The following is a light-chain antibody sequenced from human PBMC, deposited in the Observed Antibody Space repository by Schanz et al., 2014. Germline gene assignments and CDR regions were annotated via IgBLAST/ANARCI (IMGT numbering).Light chain of an antibody. V-gene: IGLV2-14*01. CDR3: CSYTSSSTLV. Sequence: QSALTQPASVSGSPGQSITMSCTGTSSDVGGYNYVSWYQQHPDKAPKVMIYDVSNRPSGVSNRFSGSKSGNTASLTISALQRDDESFYYCCSYTSSSTLVFGGGTKLTVL. CDR2: DVS. CDR1: SSDVGGYNY. J-gene: IGLJ3*02.